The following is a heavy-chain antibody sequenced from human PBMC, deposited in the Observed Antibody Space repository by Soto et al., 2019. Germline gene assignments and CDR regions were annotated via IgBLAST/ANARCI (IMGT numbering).Heavy chain of an antibody. J-gene: IGHJ4*02. CDR3: ARSDGRH. CDR2: IYHSGST. V-gene: IGHV4-30-2*02. Sequence: PSETLSLTCAVSGGSISSGGYSWSWIRQPPGKGLEWIGYIYHSGSTYYNPSLKSRVTISVDTSKNQFPLKLSSVTAADTVVYHWARSDGRHWGPGALVTLSS. CDR1: GGSISSGGYS.